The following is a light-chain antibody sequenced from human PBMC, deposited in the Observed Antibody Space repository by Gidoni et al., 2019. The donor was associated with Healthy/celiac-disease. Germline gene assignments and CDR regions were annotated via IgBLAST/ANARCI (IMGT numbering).Light chain of an antibody. V-gene: IGKV1-5*03. CDR2: KAS. CDR3: QQYNSYSRS. CDR1: QSISSG. J-gene: IGKJ2*04. Sequence: DLQMTQSPYTLSASVGDRVTITCRASQSISSGLAWYQQKPGKAPKPLCYKASSLESGVPSRCSGSGARTEFTLTISSLQPDDFATYNCQQYNSYSRSFGQGTKLEIK.